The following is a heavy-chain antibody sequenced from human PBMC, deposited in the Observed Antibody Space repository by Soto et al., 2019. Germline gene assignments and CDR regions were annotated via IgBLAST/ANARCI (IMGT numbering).Heavy chain of an antibody. J-gene: IGHJ4*02. Sequence: GGSLRLSCAASGFTFSSYAMSWVRQAPGKGLEWVSAISGSGGSTYYADSVKGRFTISRDNSKNTLYLQMNSLRAEDTAVYYCAKDRRLRLGELSIYFDYWGQGTLVTVSS. CDR1: GFTFSSYA. V-gene: IGHV3-23*01. CDR3: AKDRRLRLGELSIYFDY. D-gene: IGHD3-16*02. CDR2: ISGSGGST.